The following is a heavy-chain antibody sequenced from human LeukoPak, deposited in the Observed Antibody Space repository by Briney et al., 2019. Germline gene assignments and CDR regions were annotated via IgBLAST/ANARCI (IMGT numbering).Heavy chain of an antibody. V-gene: IGHV4-39*07. CDR3: ARDAYDILTGYYINPLYYFDY. Sequence: PSETLSLTCTVSGGSISSSSYYWGWIRQPPGKGLEWIGSIYYSGSTYYNPSLKSRVTISVDTSKNQFSLKLSSVTAADTAVYYCARDAYDILTGYYINPLYYFDYWGQGTLVTVSS. CDR2: IYYSGST. J-gene: IGHJ4*02. CDR1: GGSISSSSYY. D-gene: IGHD3-9*01.